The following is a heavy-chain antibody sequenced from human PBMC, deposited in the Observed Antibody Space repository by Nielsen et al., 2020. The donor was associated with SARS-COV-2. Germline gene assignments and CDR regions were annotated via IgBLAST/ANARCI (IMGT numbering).Heavy chain of an antibody. CDR1: GFTFSSYA. J-gene: IGHJ3*02. D-gene: IGHD3-10*01. Sequence: GSLKISCAASGFTFSSYAMSWVRQAPGKGLEWVSAISGSGGSTYYADSVKGRFTISRDNSKNTLYLQMNSLRAEDTAVYYCARDLRFGDTDAFDIWGQGTMVTVSS. V-gene: IGHV3-23*01. CDR3: ARDLRFGDTDAFDI. CDR2: ISGSGGST.